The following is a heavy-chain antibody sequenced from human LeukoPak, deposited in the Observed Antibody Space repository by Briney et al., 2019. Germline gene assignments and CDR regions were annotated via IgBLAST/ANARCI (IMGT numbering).Heavy chain of an antibody. CDR2: IKSDGSST. Sequence: GGSLRLSCAASGFTFSSNWMHLVRQAPGKGLVWVSRIKSDGSSTSYADSVKGRFTISRDNAKNTLYLQMNSLRAEDTAVYYCALFSWPYYWGQGTLVTVSS. CDR1: GFTFSSNW. J-gene: IGHJ4*02. CDR3: ALFSWPYY. V-gene: IGHV3-74*01.